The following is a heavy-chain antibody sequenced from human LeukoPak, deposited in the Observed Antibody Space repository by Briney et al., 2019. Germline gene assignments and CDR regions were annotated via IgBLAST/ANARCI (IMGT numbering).Heavy chain of an antibody. D-gene: IGHD3-9*01. CDR2: IYHSGST. J-gene: IGHJ4*02. V-gene: IGHV4-38-2*02. CDR3: ARDGALRYFDWLFVSSGWEVTTPTPDY. Sequence: SETLSLTCTVSGYSISSGYYWGWIRQPPGKGLEWIGSIYHSGSTYYNPSLKSRVTISVDTSKNQFSLKLSSVTAADTAVYYCARDGALRYFDWLFVSSGWEVTTPTPDYWGQGTLVTVSS. CDR1: GYSISSGYY.